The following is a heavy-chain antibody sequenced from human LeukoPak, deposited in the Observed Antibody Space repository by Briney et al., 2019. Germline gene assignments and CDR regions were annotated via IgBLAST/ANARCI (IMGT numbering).Heavy chain of an antibody. CDR2: IIPIFGTA. D-gene: IGHD6-6*01. CDR3: ASDSEQLVPDAFDI. CDR1: GGTFSSYA. V-gene: IGHV1-69*05. Sequence: VASVKVSCKASGGTFSSYAISWVRQAPGRGLEWMGGIIPIFGTANYAQKFQGRVTITTDESTSTAYMELSSLRSEDTAVYYCASDSEQLVPDAFDIWGQGTMVTVSS. J-gene: IGHJ3*02.